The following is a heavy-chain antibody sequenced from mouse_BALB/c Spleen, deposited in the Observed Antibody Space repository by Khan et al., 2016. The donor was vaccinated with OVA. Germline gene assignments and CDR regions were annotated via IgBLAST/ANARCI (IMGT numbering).Heavy chain of an antibody. Sequence: EVQLVESGPGLVKPSQSLSLTCTVTGYSITSGYAWNWIRQFPGNKLEWMGYISYSGSTSYHPSLRSRISITRDTSKNQFFLQLNSVTTEDTATYYCAIKNYYGYAMDYWGQGTSVTGSS. J-gene: IGHJ4*01. V-gene: IGHV3-2*02. CDR1: GYSITSGYA. CDR2: ISYSGST. D-gene: IGHD1-1*01. CDR3: AIKNYYGYAMDY.